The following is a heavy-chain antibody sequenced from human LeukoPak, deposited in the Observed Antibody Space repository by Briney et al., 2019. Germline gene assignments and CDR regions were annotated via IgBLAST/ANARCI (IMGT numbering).Heavy chain of an antibody. CDR2: IKQDGSEK. CDR1: EFTFSTYW. D-gene: IGHD3-3*01. CDR3: ARAEWSNWYFDL. J-gene: IGHJ2*01. Sequence: GGPLRLPCAASEFTFSTYWMNWLHQPPGQGLERVANIKQDGSEKYYVDSVKGRFTLSRDSAKNSLYLQMNSLRAEDTAVYYCARAEWSNWYFDLWGRGTLVTVSS. V-gene: IGHV3-7*03.